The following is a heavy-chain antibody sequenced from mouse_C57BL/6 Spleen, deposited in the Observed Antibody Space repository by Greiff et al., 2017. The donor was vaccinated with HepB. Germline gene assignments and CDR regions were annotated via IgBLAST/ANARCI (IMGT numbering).Heavy chain of an antibody. D-gene: IGHD2-4*01. Sequence: EVKLVESGGGLVKPGGSLKLSCAASGFTFSSYAMSWVRQTPEKRLEWVATISDGGSYTYYPDNVKGRFTISRDNAKNNLYLQMSHLKSEDTAMYYCARDDYDEGDYWGQGTSVTVSS. CDR1: GFTFSSYA. J-gene: IGHJ4*01. V-gene: IGHV5-4*01. CDR3: ARDDYDEGDY. CDR2: ISDGGSYT.